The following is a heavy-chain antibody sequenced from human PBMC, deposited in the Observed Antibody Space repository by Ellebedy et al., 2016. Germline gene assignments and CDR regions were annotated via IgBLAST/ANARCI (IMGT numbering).Heavy chain of an antibody. Sequence: SETLSLTXTVSGYSISSGYYWGWIRQPPGKGLEWIGSIYYSGSTYYNPSLKSRVTISVDTSKNQFSLKLSSVTAADTDVYYAGYCSSTSCYGLDFDYWGQGTLVTVSS. D-gene: IGHD2-2*01. J-gene: IGHJ4*02. CDR3: GYCSSTSCYGLDFDY. V-gene: IGHV4-38-2*02. CDR2: IYYSGST. CDR1: GYSISSGYY.